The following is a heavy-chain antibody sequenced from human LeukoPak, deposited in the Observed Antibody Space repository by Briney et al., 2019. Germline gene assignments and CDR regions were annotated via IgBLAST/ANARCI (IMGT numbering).Heavy chain of an antibody. CDR3: AKGRNLDWLSSSDFDY. CDR1: GFTFSSYA. V-gene: IGHV3-23*01. D-gene: IGHD3-9*01. Sequence: GGSLRLSCAASGFTFSSYAMNWVRQPPGKGLEWVSTISGDSSTTSYAGSVKGRFTISRDNSKNTLYLQMSSLRAEDTAIYYCAKGRNLDWLSSSDFDYWGQGTLVTVSS. CDR2: ISGDSSTT. J-gene: IGHJ4*02.